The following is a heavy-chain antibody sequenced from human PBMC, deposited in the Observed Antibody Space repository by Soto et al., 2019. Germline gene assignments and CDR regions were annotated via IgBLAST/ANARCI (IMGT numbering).Heavy chain of an antibody. CDR2: IRNKANNYAT. D-gene: IGHD1-26*01. J-gene: IGHJ4*02. Sequence: EVQLVESGGGLVQPGGSLKLSCAASGFTFSGSAMHWVRQASGKGLEWVGRIRNKANNYATAYGASVKGRFIISRDESKNTAYLQMNSLKTEDTAVYYCAKGWWELLDFDYWGQGTLVTVSS. CDR1: GFTFSGSA. CDR3: AKGWWELLDFDY. V-gene: IGHV3-73*02.